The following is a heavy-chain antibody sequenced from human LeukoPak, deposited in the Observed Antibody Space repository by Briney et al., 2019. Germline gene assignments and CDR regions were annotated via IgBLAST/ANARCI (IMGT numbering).Heavy chain of an antibody. CDR1: GGSFSGYY. V-gene: IGHV3-53*01. Sequence: ETLSLTCAVYGGSFSGYYWSWVRQAPGKGLEWVSVIYGAGAGITYYIDSVKGRFTISRDNSRNTVYLQMNSLRAEDTAVYYCARELGDWGQGTLVTVSS. J-gene: IGHJ4*02. CDR3: ARELGD. CDR2: IYGAGAGIT.